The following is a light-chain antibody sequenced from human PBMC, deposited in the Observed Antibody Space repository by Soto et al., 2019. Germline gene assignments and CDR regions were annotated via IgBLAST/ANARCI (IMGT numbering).Light chain of an antibody. Sequence: QSALTQPASVSGSPGQSITISCTGTSSDVGGSNYVSWYQQHPGKAPKLMIYDVSNRPSGVSNRFSGSKSGNTASLTISGLQAEDEADYYCSSYTSSSTLRGVFGTGTKLTFL. CDR3: SSYTSSSTLRGV. CDR1: SSDVGGSNY. J-gene: IGLJ1*01. V-gene: IGLV2-14*01. CDR2: DVS.